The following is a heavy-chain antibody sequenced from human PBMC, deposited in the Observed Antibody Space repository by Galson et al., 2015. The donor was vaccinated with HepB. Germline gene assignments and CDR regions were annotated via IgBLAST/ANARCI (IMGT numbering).Heavy chain of an antibody. V-gene: IGHV3-30-3*01. D-gene: IGHD6-19*01. CDR3: ARELAVADYYGMDV. J-gene: IGHJ6*02. Sequence: SLRLSCAASGFTFSSYAMHWIRQAPGKGLEWVAVISSDGSITYYADSVKGRFTVSRDNSENTLYVQMNSLRAEDTAVYYCARELAVADYYGMDVWGQGTTVTVSS. CDR2: ISSDGSIT. CDR1: GFTFSSYA.